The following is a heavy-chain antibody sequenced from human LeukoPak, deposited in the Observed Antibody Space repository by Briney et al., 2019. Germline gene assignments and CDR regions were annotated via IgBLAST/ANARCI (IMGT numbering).Heavy chain of an antibody. CDR2: ISAYNGNT. D-gene: IGHD3-22*01. Sequence: ASVKVSCKASGYTFTSYGISWVRQAPGQGLEWMGWISAYNGNTNYAQKLQGRVTMTTDTSTSTAYMELRSLRSDDTAVYYCARGDSSGYSSYYYYYGMDVWGQGTTVTVSS. V-gene: IGHV1-18*01. J-gene: IGHJ6*02. CDR1: GYTFTSYG. CDR3: ARGDSSGYSSYYYYYGMDV.